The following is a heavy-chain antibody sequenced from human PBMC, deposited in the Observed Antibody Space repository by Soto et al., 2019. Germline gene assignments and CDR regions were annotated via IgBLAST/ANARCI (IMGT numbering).Heavy chain of an antibody. Sequence: GASVKVSCKASGGTFSSYAISWVRQAPGQGLEWMGGIIPIFGTASYAQKFQGRVTITADKSTSTAYMELSSLRSEDTAVYYCARGGYCSGGSRYYCYYYGMDVWGQGTTVTVSS. CDR3: ARGGYCSGGSRYYCYYYGMDV. V-gene: IGHV1-69*06. CDR2: IIPIFGTA. CDR1: GGTFSSYA. J-gene: IGHJ6*02. D-gene: IGHD2-15*01.